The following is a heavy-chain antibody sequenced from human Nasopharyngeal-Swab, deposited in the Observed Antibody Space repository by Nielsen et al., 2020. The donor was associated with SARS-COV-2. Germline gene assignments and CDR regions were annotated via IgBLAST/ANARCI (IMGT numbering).Heavy chain of an antibody. CDR1: GYSFANSW. CDR3: ARWGSNYETTYYYYYGMDV. Sequence: GGSLRLSCRGSGYSFANSWVGWVRQIPGKVLEWMGSIYPGDSETRYSPSFQRQVTISADKSISTAYLQWNSLKASDTAIYYCARWGSNYETTYYYYYGMDVWGPGTKVTVSS. D-gene: IGHD4-11*01. V-gene: IGHV5-51*01. J-gene: IGHJ6*02. CDR2: IYPGDSET.